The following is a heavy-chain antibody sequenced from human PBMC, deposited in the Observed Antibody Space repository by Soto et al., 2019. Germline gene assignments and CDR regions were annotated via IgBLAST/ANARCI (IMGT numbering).Heavy chain of an antibody. CDR3: ARGCDIVVVVAATEFDY. V-gene: IGHV1-18*01. D-gene: IGHD2-15*01. CDR2: ISAYNGNT. Sequence: QVQLVQSGAEVKKPGASVKVSCKASGYTFTSYGISWVRQAPGQGLEWMGWISAYNGNTNYAQKLQGRVTMTTDTDTSTASMELRSLRSDDTAVYDCARGCDIVVVVAATEFDYWGQGTLVTVSS. J-gene: IGHJ4*02. CDR1: GYTFTSYG.